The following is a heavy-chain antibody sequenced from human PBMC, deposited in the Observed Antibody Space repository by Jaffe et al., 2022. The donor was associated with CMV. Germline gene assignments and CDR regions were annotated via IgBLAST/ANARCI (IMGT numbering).Heavy chain of an antibody. V-gene: IGHV1-69*09. CDR1: GGTFSSYA. D-gene: IGHD4-17*01. CDR2: IIPILGIA. CDR3: ARGRWYYGGNSEAYAFDI. Sequence: QVQLVQSGAEVKKPGSSVKVSCKASGGTFSSYAISWVRQAPGQGLEWMGRIIPILGIANYAQKFQGRVTITADKSTSTAYMELSSLRSEDTAVYYCARGRWYYGGNSEAYAFDIWGQGTMVTVSS. J-gene: IGHJ3*02.